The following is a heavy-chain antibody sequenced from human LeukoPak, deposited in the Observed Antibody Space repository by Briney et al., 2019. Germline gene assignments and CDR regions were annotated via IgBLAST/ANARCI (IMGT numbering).Heavy chain of an antibody. V-gene: IGHV1-69*05. D-gene: IGHD3-3*01. J-gene: IGHJ4*02. CDR2: IIPIFGTA. Sequence: ASVKVSCKASGGTFSSYAISWVRQAPGQGLEWMGRIIPIFGTANYAQKFQGRVTITTDESTSTAYMELSSLRSEDTAVYHCAREDTIFGVVIGFDYWGQGTLVTVSS. CDR3: AREDTIFGVVIGFDY. CDR1: GGTFSSYA.